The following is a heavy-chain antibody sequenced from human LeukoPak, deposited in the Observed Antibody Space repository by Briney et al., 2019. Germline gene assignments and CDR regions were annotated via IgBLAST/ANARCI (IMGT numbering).Heavy chain of an antibody. D-gene: IGHD3-3*01. Sequence: GGSLRLSCAASGFTFSAYGMHWVRQAPGKGLEWVAVIWYDGSNKFYGDSVKGRFTLSRDNSKNTLFLQMNSLRAEDTAVYYCAKLTTTSFFDWGQGTLVTVSS. V-gene: IGHV3-33*06. CDR1: GFTFSAYG. CDR2: IWYDGSNK. J-gene: IGHJ4*02. CDR3: AKLTTTSFFD.